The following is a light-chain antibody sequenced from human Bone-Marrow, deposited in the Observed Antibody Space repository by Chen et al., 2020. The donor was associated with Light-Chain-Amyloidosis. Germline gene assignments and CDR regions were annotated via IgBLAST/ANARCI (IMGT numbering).Light chain of an antibody. CDR3: SSYTSRSTLDV. V-gene: IGLV2-14*01. CDR1: SSDVDGYNY. J-gene: IGLJ1*01. CDR2: DIS. Sequence: QSALTPPASVFGSPGQSITTSCTGTSSDVDGYNYVSWYQQHPGKAPKLMIYDISNRPSGVSNRFSGSKSGNTASLTISGLQAEDEADYYCSSYTSRSTLDVFGTGTKVTVL.